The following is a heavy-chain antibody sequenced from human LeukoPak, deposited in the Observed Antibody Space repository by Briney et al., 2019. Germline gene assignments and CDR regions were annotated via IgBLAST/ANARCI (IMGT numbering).Heavy chain of an antibody. CDR2: IKKDGSGK. J-gene: IGHJ4*02. Sequence: GGSVRLSCAASGFTFSSYWMSWVRQAPGKGLEWVANIKKDGSGKYYVDSVKGRFTISRDNVNNSLYLQMNSLRAEDTAVYCCARGGGWYPDYWGQGTLVTVSS. CDR3: ARGGGWYPDY. CDR1: GFTFSSYW. D-gene: IGHD6-19*01. V-gene: IGHV3-7*03.